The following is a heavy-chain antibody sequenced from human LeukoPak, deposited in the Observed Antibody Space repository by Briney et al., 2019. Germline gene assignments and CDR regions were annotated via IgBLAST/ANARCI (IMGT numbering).Heavy chain of an antibody. J-gene: IGHJ3*02. D-gene: IGHD1-1*01. CDR2: ISASGDVT. CDR3: AKSLFTSATGTGRAFHI. CDR1: GFSFSAYP. V-gene: IGHV3-23*01. Sequence: GGSLRLSCAASGFSFSAYPMGWVRHAPGKGLQWLSGISASGDVTFHADRVKGRFAISRDNSRNTLYLQMTGLRAGDTAEYYCAKSLFTSATGTGRAFHIWGQGTMVTVSS.